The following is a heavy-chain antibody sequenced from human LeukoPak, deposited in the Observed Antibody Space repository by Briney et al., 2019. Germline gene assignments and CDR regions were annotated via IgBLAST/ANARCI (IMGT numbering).Heavy chain of an antibody. V-gene: IGHV1-24*01. CDR2: FDPEDGET. CDR3: AKRWLGIDY. Sequence: ASVKVSCKVSGYTLTDLSMHWVRQAPGKGLEWMGSFDPEDGETIYAQKFQSRVTMTEDTSTDTAYMVLRSLRSEATAGYYCAKRWLGIDYWGQGTLVTVSS. D-gene: IGHD3-22*01. J-gene: IGHJ4*02. CDR1: GYTLTDLS.